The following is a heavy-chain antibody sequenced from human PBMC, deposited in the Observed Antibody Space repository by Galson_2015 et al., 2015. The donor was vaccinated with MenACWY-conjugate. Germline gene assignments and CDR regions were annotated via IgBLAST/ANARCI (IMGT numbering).Heavy chain of an antibody. V-gene: IGHV3-74*01. J-gene: IGHJ5*02. CDR2: IHKDGSRT. Sequence: SLRLSCAASGFNFRNYWMHWVRQDPGKGLAWISHIHKDGSRTTYADSVKGRFTISRDNAKNTVYLQMNSLRTEDTAVYYCVKDRGDIVAAVPANWFDPWGQGTLVTVSS. CDR3: VKDRGDIVAAVPANWFDP. D-gene: IGHD2-15*01. CDR1: GFNFRNYW.